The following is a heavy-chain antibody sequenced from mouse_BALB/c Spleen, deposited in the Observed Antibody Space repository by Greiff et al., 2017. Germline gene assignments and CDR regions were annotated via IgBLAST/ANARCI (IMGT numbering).Heavy chain of an antibody. CDR3: ARLRASYFYYAMDY. V-gene: IGHV3-2*02. CDR1: GYSITSDYA. CDR2: ISYSGST. J-gene: IGHJ4*01. Sequence: EVKLMESGPGLVKPSQSLSLTCTVTGYSITSDYAWTWIRQFPGNKLEWMGYISYSGSTSYNPSLKSRISITRDTSKNQFFLQLNSVTTEDTATYYCARLRASYFYYAMDYWGQGTSVTVSS. D-gene: IGHD2-10*01.